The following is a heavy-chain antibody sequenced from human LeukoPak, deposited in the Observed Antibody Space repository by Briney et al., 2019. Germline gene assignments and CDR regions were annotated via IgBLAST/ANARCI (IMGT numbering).Heavy chain of an antibody. J-gene: IGHJ4*02. V-gene: IGHV3-23*01. Sequence: GGSLRLSCAASGFTFSSYAMSWVRQAPGKGLEWVSAISGSGGGDNTYYADSVKGRFTISRDNSKNTLYLQMNSLRAEDTAVYYCARAYCGGDCYPANYWGQGTLVTVSS. CDR3: ARAYCGGDCYPANY. CDR2: ISGSGGGDNT. CDR1: GFTFSSYA. D-gene: IGHD2-21*02.